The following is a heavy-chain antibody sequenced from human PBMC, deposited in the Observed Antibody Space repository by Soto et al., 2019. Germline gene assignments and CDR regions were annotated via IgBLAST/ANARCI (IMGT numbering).Heavy chain of an antibody. CDR1: GFTFSSYG. CDR2: IWYDGSNK. Sequence: QVQLVESGGGVVQPGRSLRLSCAASGFTFSSYGMHWVRQAPGKGLEWVAVIWYDGSNKYYADSVQSRFTISRDNSKNTLYLQMNSMRAEDTAVYYCAREGYWISASCSSTYYYYGMDVWGQGTKVTVSS. J-gene: IGHJ6*02. D-gene: IGHD2-2*01. V-gene: IGHV3-33*01. CDR3: AREGYWISASCSSTYYYYGMDV.